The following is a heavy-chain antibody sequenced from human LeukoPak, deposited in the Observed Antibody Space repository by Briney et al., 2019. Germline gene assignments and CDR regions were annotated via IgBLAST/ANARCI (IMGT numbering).Heavy chain of an antibody. CDR3: ARDRAAAGTELDY. J-gene: IGHJ4*02. Sequence: PGGSLRLSCAASGFTFSSYSMNWVRQAPGKGLEWVLYISSSGSTIYYADSVKGRFTISRDNAKNSLYLQMNSLRAEDTAVYYCARDRAAAGTELDYWGQGTLVTVSS. V-gene: IGHV3-48*04. CDR1: GFTFSSYS. CDR2: ISSSGSTI. D-gene: IGHD6-13*01.